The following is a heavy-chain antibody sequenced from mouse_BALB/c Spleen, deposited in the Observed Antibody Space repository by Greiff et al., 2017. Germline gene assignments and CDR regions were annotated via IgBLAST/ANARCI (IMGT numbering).Heavy chain of an antibody. V-gene: IGHV5-6-5*01. CDR2: ISSGGST. CDR1: GFTFSSYA. Sequence: EVQRVESGGGLVKPGGSLKLSCAASGFTFSSYAMSWVRQTPEKRLEWVASISSGGSTYYPDSVKGRFTISRDNARNILYLQMSSLRSEDTAMYYCARLIPYYFDYWGQGTTLTVSS. J-gene: IGHJ2*01. CDR3: ARLIPYYFDY.